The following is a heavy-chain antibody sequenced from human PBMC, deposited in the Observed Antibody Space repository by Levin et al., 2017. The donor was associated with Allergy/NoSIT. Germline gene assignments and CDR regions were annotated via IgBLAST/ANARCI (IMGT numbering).Heavy chain of an antibody. J-gene: IGHJ6*02. CDR2: ISFDGNKE. CDR1: GFTFSAYP. CDR3: ARPPEERAWYSMYYYSMDV. D-gene: IGHD2-21*02. V-gene: IGHV3-30*04. Sequence: GGSLRLSCAASGFTFSAYPMHWVRQAPGKGLEWVAVISFDGNKEYYADSVKGRFSISRDNSKNTLSLQMNSLRAEDTALYYCARPPEERAWYSMYYYSMDVWGQGTSVTVSS.